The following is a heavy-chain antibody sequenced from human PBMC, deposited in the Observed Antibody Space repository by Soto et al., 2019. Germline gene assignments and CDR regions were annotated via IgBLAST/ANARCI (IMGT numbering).Heavy chain of an antibody. D-gene: IGHD5-12*01. CDR2: ISGSGGST. Sequence: GESLKISCAASGFTFSSYAMSWVRQAPGKGLEWVSAISGSGGSTYYADSVKGRFTISRDNSKNTLYLQMNSLRAEDTAVYYCAKDKGGYDLGYMDVWGKGTTVTVSS. CDR3: AKDKGGYDLGYMDV. J-gene: IGHJ6*03. CDR1: GFTFSSYA. V-gene: IGHV3-23*01.